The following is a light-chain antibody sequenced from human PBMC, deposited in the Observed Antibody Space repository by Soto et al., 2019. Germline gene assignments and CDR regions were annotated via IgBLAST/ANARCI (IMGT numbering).Light chain of an antibody. Sequence: QSVLTQPPSVSGAPGQRVTISCTGSSSNIGAGYDVHWYQQFPGTTPKFLIYGNTNRPSGVPDRFSASKSGTSASLDITGLQAEDEAEYFCQSYDSSLTVVFGGGTKVT. V-gene: IGLV1-40*01. CDR2: GNT. CDR3: QSYDSSLTVV. CDR1: SSNIGAGYD. J-gene: IGLJ2*01.